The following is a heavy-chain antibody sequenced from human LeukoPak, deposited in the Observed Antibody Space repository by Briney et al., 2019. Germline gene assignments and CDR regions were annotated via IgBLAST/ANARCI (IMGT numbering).Heavy chain of an antibody. Sequence: GGSPRLSCAASGFNFRFYIINWVRQAPGKGLEWISYISSDAKTVDYADSVKGRFTISRDNAKNSLYLQMNSLSADDTAVYYCARVGSRYGPPNSWGQGNLVTVSS. CDR1: GFNFRFYI. CDR3: ARVGSRYGPPNS. CDR2: ISSDAKTV. D-gene: IGHD5-18*01. V-gene: IGHV3-48*01. J-gene: IGHJ4*02.